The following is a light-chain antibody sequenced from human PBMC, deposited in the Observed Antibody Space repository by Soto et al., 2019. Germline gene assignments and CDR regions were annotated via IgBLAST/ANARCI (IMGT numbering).Light chain of an antibody. Sequence: EIVLTQSPGPLSLSQGERATLSCRASQSVSSSYLAWYQQKPGQAPRLLIYGASSRATGIPDRISGRGSGTDFTLTISRLEPEDFAVYYCQQYGSSPWTFGQGTKVEIK. CDR3: QQYGSSPWT. V-gene: IGKV3-20*01. CDR2: GAS. J-gene: IGKJ1*01. CDR1: QSVSSSY.